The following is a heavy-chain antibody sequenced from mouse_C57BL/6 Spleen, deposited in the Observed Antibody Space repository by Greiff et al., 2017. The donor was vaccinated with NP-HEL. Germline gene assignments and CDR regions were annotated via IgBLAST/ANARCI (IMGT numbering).Heavy chain of an antibody. CDR3: ARHYYGSSSHFDC. D-gene: IGHD1-1*01. CDR2: IYPGDGDT. CDR1: GYAFSSYW. J-gene: IGHJ2*01. V-gene: IGHV1-80*01. Sequence: VQLQQSGAELVKPGASVKISCKASGYAFSSYWMNWVKQRPGKGLEWIGQIYPGDGDTNYNGKFKGKATLTADKSSSTAYMQLSSLTSEDSAVYFCARHYYGSSSHFDCWGQGTTLTVSS.